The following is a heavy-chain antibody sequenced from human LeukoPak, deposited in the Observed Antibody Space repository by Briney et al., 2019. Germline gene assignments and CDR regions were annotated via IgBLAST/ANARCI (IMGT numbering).Heavy chain of an antibody. V-gene: IGHV3-43D*03. CDR2: ITWNGVST. CDR3: AKDKSEYCSGSGTKPYDYYSYYMDV. J-gene: IGHJ6*03. D-gene: IGHD3-10*01. Sequence: GGSLRLSCAASGFTFINYPMHWVRQAPGKGLEWVSLITWNGVSTYYADSVKSRFTISRDNNKNFLYLQMHSLRAEDTALYYCAKDKSEYCSGSGTKPYDYYSYYMDVWGKGTTVTVSS. CDR1: GFTFINYP.